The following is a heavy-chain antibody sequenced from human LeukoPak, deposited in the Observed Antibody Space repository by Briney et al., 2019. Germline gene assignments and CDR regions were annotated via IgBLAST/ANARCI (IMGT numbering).Heavy chain of an antibody. CDR1: GLTFITNG. V-gene: IGHV3-33*01. Sequence: GGSLRLPCGASGLTFITNGMQGFRQAPGKGLEWVAVIWYDGSNKYYADSVKGRFTVSRDNSKNTLYLQMNSLRAEDTAVYYCARSMAAADYWGQGTLVTVSS. CDR2: IWYDGSNK. J-gene: IGHJ4*02. D-gene: IGHD6-13*01. CDR3: ARSMAAADY.